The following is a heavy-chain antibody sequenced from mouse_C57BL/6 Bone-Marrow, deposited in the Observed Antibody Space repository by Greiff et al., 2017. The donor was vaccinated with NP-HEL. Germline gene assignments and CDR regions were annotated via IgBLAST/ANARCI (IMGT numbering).Heavy chain of an antibody. Sequence: VHVKQSGPELVKPGASVKISCKASGYSFTDYNMNWVKQSNGKSLEWIGVINPNYGTTSYNQKFKGKATLTVDQSSSTAYMQLNSLTSEDSAVYYWAREGQLRLPYFDYWGQGTTLTVAS. V-gene: IGHV1-39*01. J-gene: IGHJ2*01. CDR1: GYSFTDYN. D-gene: IGHD3-2*02. CDR3: AREGQLRLPYFDY. CDR2: INPNYGTT.